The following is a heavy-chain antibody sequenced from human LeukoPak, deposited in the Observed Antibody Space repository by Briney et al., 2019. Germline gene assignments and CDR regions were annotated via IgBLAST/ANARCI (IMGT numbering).Heavy chain of an antibody. CDR3: ARVFPEYYDILTPWVRKNWFDP. CDR1: GYTFTSYG. CDR2: ISAYNGNT. Sequence: ASVTVSCKASGYTFTSYGISWVRQAPGQGLEWMGWISAYNGNTNYAQKLQGRVTMTTDTSTSTAYMELRSLRSDDTAVYYCARVFPEYYDILTPWVRKNWFDPWGQGTLVTVSS. D-gene: IGHD3-9*01. V-gene: IGHV1-18*04. J-gene: IGHJ5*02.